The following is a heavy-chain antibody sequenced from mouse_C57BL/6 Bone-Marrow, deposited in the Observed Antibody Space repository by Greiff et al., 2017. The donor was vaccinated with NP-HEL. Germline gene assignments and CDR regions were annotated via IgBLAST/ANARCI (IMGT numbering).Heavy chain of an antibody. V-gene: IGHV14-4*01. D-gene: IGHD1-1*01. CDR1: GFNIKDDY. CDR2: IDPENGDT. CDR3: TTLLPRDYFDY. J-gene: IGHJ2*01. Sequence: EVHLVESGAELVRPGASVKLSCTASGFNIKDDYMHWVKQRPEQGLEWIGWIDPENGDTEYASKFQGKATITADTSSNTAYLQLSSLTSEDTAVYYCTTLLPRDYFDYWGQGTTLTVSS.